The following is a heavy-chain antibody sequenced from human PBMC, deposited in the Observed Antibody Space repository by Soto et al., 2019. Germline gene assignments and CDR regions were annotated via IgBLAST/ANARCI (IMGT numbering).Heavy chain of an antibody. CDR1: GGTFSSYA. CDR2: IIPIFGTA. D-gene: IGHD6-19*01. Sequence: SVKVSCKASGGTFSSYAISWVRQAPGQGLEWMGGIIPIFGTANYAQKFQGRVTITADESTSTAYMELSSLRSEDTAVYYCASSFSGSGWYGYFQHWGQGTLVTVSS. J-gene: IGHJ1*01. V-gene: IGHV1-69*13. CDR3: ASSFSGSGWYGYFQH.